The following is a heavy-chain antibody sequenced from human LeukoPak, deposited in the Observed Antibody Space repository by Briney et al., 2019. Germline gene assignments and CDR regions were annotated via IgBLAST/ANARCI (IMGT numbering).Heavy chain of an antibody. D-gene: IGHD3-22*01. CDR3: ARNHYYDSSGSDY. CDR1: GFTFSDYY. Sequence: GGSLRLSCAASGFTFSDYYMGWIRQAPGKGLEWVSYVSSSGSTIYYADSVKGRFTISRDNAKNSLYLQMNSLRAEDTAVYYCARNHYYDSSGSDYWGQGTLVTVSS. J-gene: IGHJ4*02. V-gene: IGHV3-11*01. CDR2: VSSSGSTI.